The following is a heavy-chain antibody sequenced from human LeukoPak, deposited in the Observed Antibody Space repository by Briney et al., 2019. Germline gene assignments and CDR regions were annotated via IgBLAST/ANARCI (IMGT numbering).Heavy chain of an antibody. Sequence: ASVKVSCKATSRISWVRQAPGQGLEWMGWIGTYGGDTYYAQKFQGRITVTTDTSTSTVYMELRNLRSDDTSVYYCARDLWNFYDDSGYNRDFDSWGQGTLVTVSS. CDR2: IGTYGGDT. V-gene: IGHV1-18*01. J-gene: IGHJ5*01. D-gene: IGHD3-22*01. CDR1: TSR. CDR3: ARDLWNFYDDSGYNRDFDS.